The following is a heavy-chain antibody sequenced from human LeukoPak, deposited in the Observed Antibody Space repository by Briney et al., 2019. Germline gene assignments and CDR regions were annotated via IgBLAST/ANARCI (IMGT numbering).Heavy chain of an antibody. D-gene: IGHD7-27*01. CDR1: GFTFSSYA. CDR2: ASGSGGST. CDR3: ARDLGDAFDI. V-gene: IGHV3-23*01. J-gene: IGHJ3*02. Sequence: GGSLRLSCAASGFTFSSYAMSWVRQAPGKGLEWVSSASGSGGSTYYADSVKGRFTISRDNSKNTLYLQMNSLRAEDTAVYYCARDLGDAFDIWGQGTMVTVSS.